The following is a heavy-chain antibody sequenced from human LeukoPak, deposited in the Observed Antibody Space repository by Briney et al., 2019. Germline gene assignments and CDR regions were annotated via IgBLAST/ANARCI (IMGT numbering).Heavy chain of an antibody. CDR1: GFTFSNYW. J-gene: IGHJ4*02. V-gene: IGHV3-7*01. Sequence: GGSLRLSCAASGFTFSNYWLSWVRQPPGKALEWVVNMKPDGGESYYVDSVKGRFTISRDNAKNSLYLQMNSLRAEDTAVYYCARDGIVAVAGTDYWGQGTLVTVSS. CDR3: ARDGIVAVAGTDY. D-gene: IGHD6-19*01. CDR2: MKPDGGES.